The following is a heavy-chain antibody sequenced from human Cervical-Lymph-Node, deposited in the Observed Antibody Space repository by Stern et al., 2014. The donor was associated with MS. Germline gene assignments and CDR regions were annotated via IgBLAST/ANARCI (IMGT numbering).Heavy chain of an antibody. CDR2: ITIGGST. CDR3: ARDTSSPERSDW. CDR1: GFTVSRDY. V-gene: IGHV3-53*01. D-gene: IGHD1-1*01. Sequence: EVPLLASGGGVIQPGGSLRLSCQASGFTVSRDYMTCVRQAPGKGLAWSALITIGGSTCYPDSVKGRFTISRDDSKNTVYLHMTSLRAEDTAMYYCARDTSSPERSDWWGQGTLVTVSS. J-gene: IGHJ4*02.